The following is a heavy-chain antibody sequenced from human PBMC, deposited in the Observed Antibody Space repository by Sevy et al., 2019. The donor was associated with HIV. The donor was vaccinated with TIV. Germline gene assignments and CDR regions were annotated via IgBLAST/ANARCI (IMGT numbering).Heavy chain of an antibody. J-gene: IGHJ4*02. D-gene: IGHD1-1*01. CDR1: GFTFGDYG. V-gene: IGHV3-49*04. CDR3: TRWKGSHSIFDY. CDR2: LKRKRDGGTL. Sequence: GGSLRLSCTASGFTFGDYGLSWVRQAPGKGLEWIAFLKRKRDGGTLDHAASVKGRFTISRDDSKNIAYLQMNDLQTEASALYYCTRWKGSHSIFDYWVRGALVTVSS.